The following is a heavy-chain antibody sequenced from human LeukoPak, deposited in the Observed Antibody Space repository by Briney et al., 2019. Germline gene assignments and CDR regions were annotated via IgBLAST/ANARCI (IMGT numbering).Heavy chain of an antibody. Sequence: ASVKVSCKASGYTFTSYDINWVRQATGQGLEWMGWMNPNSGNTGYAQKFRGRVTITWDTSISTAYMELSRLRSDDTAVYYCARRSGYDVIDYWGQGTLVTVSS. D-gene: IGHD5-12*01. J-gene: IGHJ4*02. CDR2: MNPNSGNT. CDR3: ARRSGYDVIDY. CDR1: GYTFTSYD. V-gene: IGHV1-8*01.